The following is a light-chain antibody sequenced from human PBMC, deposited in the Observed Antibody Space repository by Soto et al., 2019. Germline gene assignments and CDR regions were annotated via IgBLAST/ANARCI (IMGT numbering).Light chain of an antibody. CDR2: AAT. CDR3: QQSYSGLT. J-gene: IGKJ3*01. V-gene: IGKV1-39*01. Sequence: DIQVTQSPSSLSASEGDRVTITCRSSQSVRSYLNWYQQKPGKAPKLLIYAATSLQSGVPSRFSGSGSGTDFTLTISSLQPEDFATYYCQQSYSGLTFGPGTKVDIK. CDR1: QSVRSY.